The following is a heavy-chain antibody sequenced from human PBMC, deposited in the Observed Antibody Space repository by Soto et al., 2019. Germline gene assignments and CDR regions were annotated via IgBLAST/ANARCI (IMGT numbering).Heavy chain of an antibody. CDR2: IKTDGSET. J-gene: IGHJ4*02. CDR3: TSDRYPRFYHGSGSYPYY. V-gene: IGHV3-7*03. D-gene: IGHD3-10*01. CDR1: GFTFSSFW. Sequence: GGSLRLSCAASGFTFSSFWMSWVRQAPGKGLEWVANIKTDGSETHYVDSVKGRFTISRDNPKTSLFLQMNSLRVEDTAVYFCTSDRYPRFYHGSGSYPYYWGQGTPVTVSA.